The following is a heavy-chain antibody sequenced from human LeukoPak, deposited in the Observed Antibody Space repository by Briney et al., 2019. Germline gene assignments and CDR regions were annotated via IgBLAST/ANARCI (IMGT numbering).Heavy chain of an antibody. V-gene: IGHV3-23*01. CDR3: ARRAGAYSHPYDY. J-gene: IGHJ4*02. CDR2: ISGSGSGGST. Sequence: GGSLRLSCAASGFTFSSSAMSWVRQAPGKGLEWVSNISGSGSGGSTYYADSAKGRFTISRDNSKNTLSLQMNSLRAEDTAVYYCARRAGAYSHPYDYWGQGTLVTVSS. D-gene: IGHD4/OR15-4a*01. CDR1: GFTFSSSA.